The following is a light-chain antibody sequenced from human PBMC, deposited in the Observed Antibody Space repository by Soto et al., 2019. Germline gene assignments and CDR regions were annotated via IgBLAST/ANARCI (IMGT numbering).Light chain of an antibody. Sequence: EIVLTQSPSTVSLSPGERATLSCRASQSVGNWLAWYQQKPGQAPRLLIYDASNRATGIPARFSGSGSGTDFTLTISSLEPEYFAVYYCAQREWPWTFGQGTNVEIK. V-gene: IGKV3-11*01. CDR3: AQREWPWT. CDR2: DAS. CDR1: QSVGNW. J-gene: IGKJ1*01.